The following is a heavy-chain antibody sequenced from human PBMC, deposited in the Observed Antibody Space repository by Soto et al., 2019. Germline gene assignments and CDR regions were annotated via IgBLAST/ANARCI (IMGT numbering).Heavy chain of an antibody. Sequence: EVQLLESGGGLVQPGGSLRLSCAASGFTFSSYAMSWVRQAPGKGLEWVSAISGSGGSTYYADSVKGRFTISRDNSKNTLYLQMNSLRAEDTAVYYCAKALSEIPGLWFGELAGYYYGMDVWGQGTTVTVSS. V-gene: IGHV3-23*01. CDR3: AKALSEIPGLWFGELAGYYYGMDV. J-gene: IGHJ6*02. CDR2: ISGSGGST. D-gene: IGHD3-10*01. CDR1: GFTFSSYA.